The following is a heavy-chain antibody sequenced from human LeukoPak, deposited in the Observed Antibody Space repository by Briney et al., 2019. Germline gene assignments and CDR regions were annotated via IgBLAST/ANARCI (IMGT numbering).Heavy chain of an antibody. D-gene: IGHD5-12*01. CDR2: ISYDGSNK. CDR3: AKDGYSGYDVFDY. V-gene: IGHV3-30*18. Sequence: GGSLRLSCAASGLIFSSYGMHWVRQAPGKGLEWVAVISYDGSNKYYADSVKGRFTISRDNSKNTLYLQMNSPRAEDTAVYYCAKDGYSGYDVFDYWGQGTLVTVSS. J-gene: IGHJ4*02. CDR1: GLIFSSYG.